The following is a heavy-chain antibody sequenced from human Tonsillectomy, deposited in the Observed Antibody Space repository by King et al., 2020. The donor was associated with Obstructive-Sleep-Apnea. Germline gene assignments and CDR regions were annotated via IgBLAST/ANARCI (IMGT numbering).Heavy chain of an antibody. V-gene: IGHV4-59*01. CDR2: LYYSGIT. J-gene: IGHJ4*02. Sequence: QLQESGPGLVKPSGTLSLTCTVSGGSISSYSWSWIRQPPGKGLEWIGDLYYSGITNYNSSLKSRVSISADTSKNQFSLKLSSVTVADTAVYYCARLIITMIRGVIITGFFDYWGQGTLVTVSS. CDR3: ARLIITMIRGVIITGFFDY. D-gene: IGHD3-10*01. CDR1: GGSISSYS.